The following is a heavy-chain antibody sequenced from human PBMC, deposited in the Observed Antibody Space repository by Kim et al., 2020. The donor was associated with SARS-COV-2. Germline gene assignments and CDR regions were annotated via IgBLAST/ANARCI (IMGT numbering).Heavy chain of an antibody. CDR3: AKLAVARDDAFAI. J-gene: IGHJ3*02. Sequence: SADSVKRRFTLSRDNAKHSLYLQMNSLRAEDTALYYCAKLAVARDDAFAIWGQGTMVTVSS. D-gene: IGHD6-19*01. V-gene: IGHV3-9*01.